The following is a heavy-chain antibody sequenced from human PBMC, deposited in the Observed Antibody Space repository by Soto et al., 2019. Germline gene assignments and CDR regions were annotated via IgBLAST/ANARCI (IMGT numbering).Heavy chain of an antibody. CDR3: ARDEIRFSWAYGMDV. D-gene: IGHD3-3*01. CDR1: GFTFSSYA. J-gene: IGHJ6*02. V-gene: IGHV3-30-3*01. Sequence: QVQLVESGGGVVQPGRSLRLSCAASGFTFSSYAMHWVRQAPGKGLEWVAVISYDGSNKYYADSVKGRFTISRDNSKNTLYLQMNSLRAEDTGVYYCARDEIRFSWAYGMDVWGQGTTVTVSS. CDR2: ISYDGSNK.